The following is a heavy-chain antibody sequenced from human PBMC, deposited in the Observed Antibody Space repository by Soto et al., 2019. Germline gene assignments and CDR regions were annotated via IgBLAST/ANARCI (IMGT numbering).Heavy chain of an antibody. D-gene: IGHD2-15*01. J-gene: IGHJ4*02. CDR3: ASGGSCYSRYCYFDY. CDR1: GCSMSSYY. V-gene: IGHV4-59*01. CDR2: IYYSGST. Sequence: SETLSLTCPVSGCSMSSYYWSWIRQPPGKGLEWIGYIYYSGSTNYNPSLKSRVTISVDTSKNQFSLKLSSVTAADTAVYYCASGGSCYSRYCYFDYWGQGTLVTVSS.